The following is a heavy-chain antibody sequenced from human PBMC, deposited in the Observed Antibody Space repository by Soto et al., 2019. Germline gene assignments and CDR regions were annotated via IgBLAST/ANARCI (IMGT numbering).Heavy chain of an antibody. Sequence: QVQLVQSGAEVKKPGASVTVSCKASGYTFTSYGITCVRQAPGQGLEWMGWISPYNGNTNYAQKLQGIVTMTTDTSTSTAYMELRSLRSDDTAVYYCARDEAAHTFDPWGQGILVTVSS. CDR1: GYTFTSYG. V-gene: IGHV1-18*01. CDR2: ISPYNGNT. D-gene: IGHD6-13*01. J-gene: IGHJ5*02. CDR3: ARDEAAHTFDP.